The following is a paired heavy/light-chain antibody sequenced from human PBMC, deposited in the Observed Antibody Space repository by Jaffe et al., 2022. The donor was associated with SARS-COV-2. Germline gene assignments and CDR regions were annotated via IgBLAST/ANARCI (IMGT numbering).Light chain of an antibody. J-gene: IGKJ5*01. V-gene: IGKV1-39*01. Sequence: DIQMTQSPSSLSASVGDRVTITCRASQSITRYLNWYQQKPGKAPKLLIYASSNLESGVPSRFSGSGSGTDFTLTISNLQPEDFASYYCQQSYSTLSITFGQGTRLEIK. CDR2: ASS. CDR3: QQSYSTLSIT. CDR1: QSITRY.
Heavy chain of an antibody. CDR1: GFTFSSYA. V-gene: IGHV3-30*04. J-gene: IGHJ4*02. Sequence: QVQLVESGGGVVQPGRSLRLSCAASGFTFSSYAMHWVRQVPGKGLEWVALISYDGTNKYYADSVRGRFTISRDNSKNTLFLQMNSLRGEDTAVYYCAREGYSISWYYFDYWGQGTLVTVSP. D-gene: IGHD6-13*01. CDR3: AREGYSISWYYFDY. CDR2: ISYDGTNK.